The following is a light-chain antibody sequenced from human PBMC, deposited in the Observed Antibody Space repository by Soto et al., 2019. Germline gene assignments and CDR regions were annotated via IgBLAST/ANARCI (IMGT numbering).Light chain of an antibody. V-gene: IGKV3-11*01. J-gene: IGKJ1*01. CDR2: DAS. Sequence: EIVLTQSPATLSLSPGERATLSCRASQSIGSYLTWYQQKPGQAPRLLIYDASNTATGIPARFSGSGSGTDFTLTISSLEPEDFAVYYCQQRSNRSWTFGQGTKVEIK. CDR3: QQRSNRSWT. CDR1: QSIGSY.